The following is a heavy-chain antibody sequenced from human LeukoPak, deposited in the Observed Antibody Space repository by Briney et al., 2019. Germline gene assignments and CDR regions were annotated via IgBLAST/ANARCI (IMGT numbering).Heavy chain of an antibody. CDR3: TRPSYYDSRGYSTNGFDI. Sequence: GGSLRLSCVASGFTVSDHYIDWVRQAPGKGLEWVGRNRDKSKSYTTDYAASVRGRFTIPRDDSKNSLYLQMYSLKTEDTAVYFCTRPSYYDSRGYSTNGFDIWGQGTMVTVSS. D-gene: IGHD3-22*01. J-gene: IGHJ3*02. V-gene: IGHV3-72*01. CDR2: NRDKSKSYTT. CDR1: GFTVSDHY.